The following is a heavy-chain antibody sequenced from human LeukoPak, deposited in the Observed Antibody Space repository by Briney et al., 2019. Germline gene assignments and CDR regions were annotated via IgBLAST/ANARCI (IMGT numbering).Heavy chain of an antibody. V-gene: IGHV4-59*01. D-gene: IGHD6-19*01. Sequence: SETLSLTCTVSGGSIDSYYWSWIRQPPGKGLEWIGYIYYSGSTNYNPSLKSRVTISVDTSKNQFSLKLSSVTAADTAVYYCARERPLIAVAGTYFDYWGQGTLVTVSS. CDR1: GGSIDSYY. J-gene: IGHJ4*02. CDR3: ARERPLIAVAGTYFDY. CDR2: IYYSGST.